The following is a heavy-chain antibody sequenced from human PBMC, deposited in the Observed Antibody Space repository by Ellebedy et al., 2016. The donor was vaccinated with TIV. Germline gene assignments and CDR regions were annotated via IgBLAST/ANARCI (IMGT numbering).Heavy chain of an antibody. CDR1: GFTFNSYW. V-gene: IGHV3-7*03. Sequence: GGSLRLSCAASGFTFNSYWMSWVRQAPGKGLEWVANINQDGSRIYYVDSVKGRFTISRDNAKNSVYLRMNTLGDEDTAVDHCVRDGAYGDYTPGYYGMDVWGQGTTVTVSS. D-gene: IGHD2-21*01. J-gene: IGHJ6*02. CDR2: INQDGSRI. CDR3: VRDGAYGDYTPGYYGMDV.